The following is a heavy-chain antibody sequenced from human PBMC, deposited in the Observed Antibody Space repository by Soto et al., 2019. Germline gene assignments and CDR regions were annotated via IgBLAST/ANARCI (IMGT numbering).Heavy chain of an antibody. D-gene: IGHD3-22*01. CDR3: AREGYSSGYYYYYGMDV. Sequence: SETLSLTCAVYGGSFRGYYWTWIRQPPGTGLEWIGEINHSGSTNYNPSLKSRVTISVDTSKNQFSLKLSSVTAADTAVYYCAREGYSSGYYYYYGMDVWGQGTTVTVSS. J-gene: IGHJ6*02. CDR1: GGSFRGYY. V-gene: IGHV4-34*01. CDR2: INHSGST.